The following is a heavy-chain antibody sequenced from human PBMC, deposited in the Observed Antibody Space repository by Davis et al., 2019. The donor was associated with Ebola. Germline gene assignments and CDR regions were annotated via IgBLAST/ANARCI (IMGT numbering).Heavy chain of an antibody. CDR2: IVVGSGNT. J-gene: IGHJ4*02. CDR3: ARGTYYYDSSGYYPDY. D-gene: IGHD3-22*01. V-gene: IGHV1-58*01. CDR1: GFTFTSSA. Sequence: SVKVSCKASGFTFTSSAVQWVRQARGQRLEWIGWIVVGSGNTNYAQKFQERVTITRDMSTSTAYMELSSLRSEDTAVYYCARGTYYYDSSGYYPDYWGQGTLVTVSS.